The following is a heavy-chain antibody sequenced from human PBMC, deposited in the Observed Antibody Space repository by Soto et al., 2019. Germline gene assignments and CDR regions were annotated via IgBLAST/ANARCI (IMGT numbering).Heavy chain of an antibody. J-gene: IGHJ4*02. CDR3: ARAHDSSSGYYFDY. D-gene: IGHD6-6*01. V-gene: IGHV4-30-4*01. CDR2: IYYSGST. CDR1: GGSISSGDYY. Sequence: PSETLSLTCTVSGGSISSGDYYWSWIRQPPGKGLEWIGYIYYSGSTYYNPSLKSRVTISVDTSKNQFSLKLSSVTAADTAVYYCARAHDSSSGYYFDYWGQGTLVTVSS.